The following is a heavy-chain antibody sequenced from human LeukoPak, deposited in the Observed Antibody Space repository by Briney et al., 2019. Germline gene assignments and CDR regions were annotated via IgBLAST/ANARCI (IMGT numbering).Heavy chain of an antibody. J-gene: IGHJ4*02. CDR1: GGSFSGYY. Sequence: SETLSLTCAVYGGSFSGYYWSWIRQPPGKGLEWIGEINHSGSTNYNPSLKSRVTISVDTSKNQFSLKLSSVTAADTAVYYCARLLRADNWGQGTLVTVSS. CDR2: INHSGST. V-gene: IGHV4-34*01. D-gene: IGHD3-9*01. CDR3: ARLLRADN.